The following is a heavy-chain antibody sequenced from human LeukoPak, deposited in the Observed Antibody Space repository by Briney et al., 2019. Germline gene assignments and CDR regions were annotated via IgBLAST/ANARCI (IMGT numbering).Heavy chain of an antibody. Sequence: PGGSLRLSCAASGFTFSSYGMHWVRQAPGKGLEWVAVISYDGSNKYYADSVKGRFAISRDNSKNTLYLQMNSLRAEDTAVYYCARERVRYCTSTSCYGIDYWGQGTLVTVTS. CDR3: ARERVRYCTSTSCYGIDY. J-gene: IGHJ4*02. D-gene: IGHD2-2*01. CDR1: GFTFSSYG. V-gene: IGHV3-30*03. CDR2: ISYDGSNK.